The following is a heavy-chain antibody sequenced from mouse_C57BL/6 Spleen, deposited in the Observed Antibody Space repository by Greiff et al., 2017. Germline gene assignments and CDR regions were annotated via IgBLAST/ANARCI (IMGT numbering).Heavy chain of an antibody. V-gene: IGHV1-62-2*01. D-gene: IGHD1-1*02. CDR2: FYPGSGSI. J-gene: IGHJ4*01. CDR1: GYTFTEYT. Sequence: QVQLQQSGAELVKPGASVKLSCKASGYTFTEYTIHWVKQRSGQGLEWIGWFYPGSGSIKYNVKFKDKATLTEDKSSSTVYMELSRLTSDYSAVYFCARHEGGGYAMGYWGQGTSVTVSS. CDR3: ARHEGGGYAMGY.